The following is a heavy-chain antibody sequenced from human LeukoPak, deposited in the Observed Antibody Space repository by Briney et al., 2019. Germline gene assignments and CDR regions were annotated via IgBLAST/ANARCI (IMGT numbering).Heavy chain of an antibody. V-gene: IGHV1-18*01. D-gene: IGHD3-22*01. CDR2: ISVYNGNT. J-gene: IGHJ3*02. Sequence: ASVKVSCKASGYTFTRYAISWVRQAPGQGLEWMGWISVYNGNTDYARKLQGRVTMTTDTSTSTAYMELRSLRSDDTAVYYCARDPYDTDAFDIWGQGTMVTVSS. CDR1: GYTFTRYA. CDR3: ARDPYDTDAFDI.